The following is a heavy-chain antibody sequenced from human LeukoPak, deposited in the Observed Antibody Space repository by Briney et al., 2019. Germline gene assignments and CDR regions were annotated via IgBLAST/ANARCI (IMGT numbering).Heavy chain of an antibody. V-gene: IGHV3-23*01. CDR2: ISGRDGNT. CDR1: GFTYSNYA. CDR3: AKGMSSWYYDY. J-gene: IGHJ4*02. D-gene: IGHD6-13*01. Sequence: GGSLRLSCAASGFTYSNYAMSWVRQAPGKGLEWVSTISGRDGNTYYADSVKGRVTISRDNSKNTLYLQMNSLRAEDTAIYYCAKGMSSWYYDYWGQGTLVTVSS.